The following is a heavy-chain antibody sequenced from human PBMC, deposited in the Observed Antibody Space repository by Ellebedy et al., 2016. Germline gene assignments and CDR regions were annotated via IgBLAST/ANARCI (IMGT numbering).Heavy chain of an antibody. CDR2: IDPSDSYT. Sequence: GESLKISXKGSGYSFTSYWISWVRQMPGKGLEWMGRIDPSDSYTNYSPSFQGHVTISADKSISTAYLQWSSLKASDTAMYYCARPAYNIHSGSPHFDYWGQGTLVTVSS. CDR3: ARPAYNIHSGSPHFDY. D-gene: IGHD1-26*01. J-gene: IGHJ4*02. V-gene: IGHV5-10-1*01. CDR1: GYSFTSYW.